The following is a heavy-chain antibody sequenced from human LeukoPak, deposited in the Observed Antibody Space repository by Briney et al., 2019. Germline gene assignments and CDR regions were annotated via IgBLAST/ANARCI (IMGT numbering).Heavy chain of an antibody. CDR2: ISGCGGST. J-gene: IGHJ4*02. CDR1: GFTFSSYA. Sequence: GGSLRLSCAASGFTFSSYAMSWVRQAPGKGLEWVSAISGCGGSTYYADSVKGRFTISRDNSKNTLYLQMNSLRAEDTAVYYCAKDWGYSYGYSYYFDYWGQGTLVTVSS. CDR3: AKDWGYSYGYSYYFDY. D-gene: IGHD5-18*01. V-gene: IGHV3-23*01.